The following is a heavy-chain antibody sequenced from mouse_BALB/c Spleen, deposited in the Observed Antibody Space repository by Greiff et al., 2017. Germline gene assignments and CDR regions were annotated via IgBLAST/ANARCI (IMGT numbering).Heavy chain of an antibody. Sequence: EVQGVESGGGLVQPGGSLKLSCAASGFTFSSYTMSWVRQTPEKRLEWVAYISNGGGSTYYPDTVKGRFTISRDNAKNTLYLQMSSLKSEDTAMYYCASGRWFAYWGQGTLVTVSA. CDR1: GFTFSSYT. CDR2: ISNGGGST. V-gene: IGHV5-12-2*01. CDR3: ASGRWFAY. D-gene: IGHD3-1*01. J-gene: IGHJ3*01.